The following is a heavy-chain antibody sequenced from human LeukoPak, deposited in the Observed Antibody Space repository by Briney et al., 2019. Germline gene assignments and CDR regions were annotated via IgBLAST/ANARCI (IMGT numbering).Heavy chain of an antibody. CDR2: ISYDGSNK. CDR3: ARDLGCSSTSCYGNWFDP. D-gene: IGHD2-2*01. Sequence: GRSLRLSCAASGFTFSSYAMHWVRQARGKGLEWVAVISYDGSNKYYADSVKGRFTISRDNSKNTLYLQMNSLRAEDTAVYYCARDLGCSSTSCYGNWFDPWGQGTLVTVSS. J-gene: IGHJ5*02. CDR1: GFTFSSYA. V-gene: IGHV3-30*04.